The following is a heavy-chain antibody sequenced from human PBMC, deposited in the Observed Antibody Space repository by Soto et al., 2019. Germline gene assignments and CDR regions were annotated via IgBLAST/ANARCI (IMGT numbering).Heavy chain of an antibody. V-gene: IGHV3-33*01. J-gene: IGHJ6*02. CDR3: ASYSSSLDYYYGMDV. CDR2: IWYDGSNK. CDR1: GFTFSSYG. D-gene: IGHD6-6*01. Sequence: QVQLVESGGGVVQPGRSLRLSCAASGFTFSSYGMHWVRQAPGKGLEWVAVIWYDGSNKYYADSVKGRFTISRDNSKNTLYLQMNSLRAEDTAVYYCASYSSSLDYYYGMDVWGQGTTVTVSS.